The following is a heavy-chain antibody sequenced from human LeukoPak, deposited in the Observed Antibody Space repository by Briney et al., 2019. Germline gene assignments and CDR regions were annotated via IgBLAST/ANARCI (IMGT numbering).Heavy chain of an antibody. CDR3: ARHRRNYYYGMDV. J-gene: IGHJ6*02. V-gene: IGHV3-33*01. Sequence: GGSLRLSCAASGFTFSSYGMHWVRQAPGKGLEWVAVIWYDGSNKYYADSVKGLFTISRDNSKNPLYLQMNSLRTEDTAVYYCARHRRNYYYGMDVWGQGTTVTVSS. CDR1: GFTFSSYG. CDR2: IWYDGSNK.